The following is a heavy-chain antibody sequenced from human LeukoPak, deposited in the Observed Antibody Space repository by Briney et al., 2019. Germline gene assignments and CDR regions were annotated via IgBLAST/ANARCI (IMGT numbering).Heavy chain of an antibody. V-gene: IGHV4-59*01. CDR3: ARAVAARRDHYYYYYMDV. CDR2: IYYSGST. J-gene: IGHJ6*03. CDR1: GGSISSYY. Sequence: SETLSLTCTASGGSISSYYWSWIRQPPGKGLEWIGYIYYSGSTNYNPSLKSRVTISVDTSKNQFSLKLSSVTAADTAVYYCARAVAARRDHYYYYYMDVWGKGTTVTVSS. D-gene: IGHD6-6*01.